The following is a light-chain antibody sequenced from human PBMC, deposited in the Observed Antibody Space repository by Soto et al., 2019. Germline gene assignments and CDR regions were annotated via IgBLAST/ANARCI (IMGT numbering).Light chain of an antibody. J-gene: IGKJ1*01. CDR2: AAS. V-gene: IGKV1-17*01. Sequence: EIQRTQSPSTLSASVGDRVTITCRASQGIRNDLGWYQQKPGKAPKRLIYAASSLQSGVPSRFSASGGGTEFTLTISSLQPDDFATYYCQQYYTYPTFGPGTKVDIK. CDR1: QGIRND. CDR3: QQYYTYPT.